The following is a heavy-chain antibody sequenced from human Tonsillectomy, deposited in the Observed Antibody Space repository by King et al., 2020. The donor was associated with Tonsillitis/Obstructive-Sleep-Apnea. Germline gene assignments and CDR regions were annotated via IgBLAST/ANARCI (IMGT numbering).Heavy chain of an antibody. CDR1: GGSFSGYY. D-gene: IGHD3-16*01. CDR2: INHSGST. V-gene: IGHV4-34*01. CDR3: ATLYIWGSGGAFDI. J-gene: IGHJ3*02. Sequence: VQLQQWGAGLLKPSETLSLTCAVYGGSFSGYYWSWIRQPPGKGLEWIGEINHSGSTSYNPSLKSRVTISVDTSKNQFSLKLSSVTAADTAVYYFATLYIWGSGGAFDIWGQGTMVTVSS.